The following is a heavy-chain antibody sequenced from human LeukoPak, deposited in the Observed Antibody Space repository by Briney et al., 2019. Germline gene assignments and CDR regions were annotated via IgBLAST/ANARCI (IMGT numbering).Heavy chain of an antibody. CDR1: GFTFSSYW. Sequence: GGSLRLSCAASGFTFSSYWMSWVRQAPGKGLEWVANIKQDGSEKYYVDSVKGRFTISRDNAKNSLYLQMNSLRAEDTAVYYCARRSVDCSSTSCYAKGADYYYYMDVWGKGTTATVSS. V-gene: IGHV3-7*01. CDR3: ARRSVDCSSTSCYAKGADYYYYMDV. CDR2: IKQDGSEK. D-gene: IGHD2-2*01. J-gene: IGHJ6*03.